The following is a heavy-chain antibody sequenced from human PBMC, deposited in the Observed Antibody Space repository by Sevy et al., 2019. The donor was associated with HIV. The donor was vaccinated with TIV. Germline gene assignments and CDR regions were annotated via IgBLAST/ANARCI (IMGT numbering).Heavy chain of an antibody. V-gene: IGHV3-23*01. Sequence: GESLKISCAASGFIFTNYAMTWVRQAPGKGLEWVSGLSGSGASTYYADSVKGRFTISRDNSRNTLYLQMNSLRVEDTALYYCAKETCSGGVCYSVPDCGGQGTRVTVSS. CDR1: GFIFTNYA. CDR2: LSGSGAST. D-gene: IGHD2-15*01. J-gene: IGHJ4*01. CDR3: AKETCSGGVCYSVPDC.